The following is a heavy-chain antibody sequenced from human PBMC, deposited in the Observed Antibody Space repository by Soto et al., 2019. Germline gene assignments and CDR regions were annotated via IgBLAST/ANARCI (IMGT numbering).Heavy chain of an antibody. CDR2: IRSKANSYAT. J-gene: IGHJ6*03. CDR3: TSPQYCSGGSCPEPASYYYMDV. CDR1: GFTFSGSA. D-gene: IGHD2-15*01. Sequence: GGSLRLSCAASGFTFSGSAMHWVRQASGKGLEWVGRIRSKANSYATAYAASVKGRFTISRDDSKNTAYLQMNSLKTEDTAVYYCTSPQYCSGGSCPEPASYYYMDVWGKGTTVTVSS. V-gene: IGHV3-73*01.